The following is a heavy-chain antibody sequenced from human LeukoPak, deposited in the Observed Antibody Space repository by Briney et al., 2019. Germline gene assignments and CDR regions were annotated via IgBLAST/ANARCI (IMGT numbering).Heavy chain of an antibody. D-gene: IGHD5-12*01. Sequence: SETLSLTCTVSGGSISSSSYYWGWFRHPPGKGRGGFGRIYYSGGTYYNPSLKSRVTISVDTSKNQFSLKLSSVTAADTAVYYCARHIRRGISGYEFDYWGQGTLVTVSS. V-gene: IGHV4-39*01. CDR2: IYYSGGT. CDR1: GGSISSSSYY. CDR3: ARHIRRGISGYEFDY. J-gene: IGHJ4*02.